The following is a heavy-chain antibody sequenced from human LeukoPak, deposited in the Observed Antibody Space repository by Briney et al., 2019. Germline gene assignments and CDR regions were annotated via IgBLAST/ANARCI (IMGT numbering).Heavy chain of an antibody. V-gene: IGHV1-3*01. CDR3: ARSSSGTYHY. CDR1: GYNFASYT. D-gene: IGHD3-10*01. CDR2: INGDNGNT. J-gene: IGHJ4*02. Sequence: ASVKVSCKTSGYNFASYTMHWLRQAPGQSPEWMGSINGDNGNTKYSEKFQGRVTFTRDTSASSAYMELSRLRSEDTAAYYCARSSSGTYHYWGQGTLVTVSS.